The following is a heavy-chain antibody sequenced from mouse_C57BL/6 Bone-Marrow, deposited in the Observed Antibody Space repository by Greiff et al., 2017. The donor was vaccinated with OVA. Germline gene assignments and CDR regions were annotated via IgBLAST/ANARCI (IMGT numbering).Heavy chain of an antibody. CDR1: GYAFSSTW. CDR3: ANSNFDY. V-gene: IGHV1-82*01. Sequence: VKLQESGPELVKPGASVKISCKASGYAFSSTWMNWVKQRPGKGLERIGRIYPGDGDTNYNGKFKGKATLTADKSSSTAYMQLSSLTSEDSAVYFCANSNFDYWGQSTTLAVSS. D-gene: IGHD2-5*01. J-gene: IGHJ2*01. CDR2: IYPGDGDT.